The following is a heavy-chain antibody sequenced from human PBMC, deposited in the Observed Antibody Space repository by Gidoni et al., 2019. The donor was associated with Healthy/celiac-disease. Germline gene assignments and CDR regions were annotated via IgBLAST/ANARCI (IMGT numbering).Heavy chain of an antibody. CDR3: ARDLRRVRGVYYGMDV. V-gene: IGHV4-4*02. Sequence: QVQLQASGPGLVKPSGTLSLTCAVSGGPIGSSNWWSWVRQPPGKGLEWTGEIYHSGSTNYNPSLKSRVTISVDKSKNQFSLKLSSVTAADTAVYYCARDLRRVRGVYYGMDVWGQGTTVTVSS. J-gene: IGHJ6*02. CDR1: GGPIGSSNW. CDR2: IYHSGST. D-gene: IGHD3-10*01.